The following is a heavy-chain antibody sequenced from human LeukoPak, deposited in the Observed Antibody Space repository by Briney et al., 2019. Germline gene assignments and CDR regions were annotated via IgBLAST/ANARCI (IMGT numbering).Heavy chain of an antibody. D-gene: IGHD3-3*01. CDR3: ARGPYLQWILRGYYMDV. CDR1: GGSFSGYY. Sequence: SETLSLTCAVYGGSFSGYYWSWIRQPPGKGLEWIGEINHSGSTNYNPSLKSRVTISVDTSKNQFSLKLSSVTAADTAVYYCARGPYLQWILRGYYMDVWGKGTTVTVSS. CDR2: INHSGST. J-gene: IGHJ6*03. V-gene: IGHV4-34*01.